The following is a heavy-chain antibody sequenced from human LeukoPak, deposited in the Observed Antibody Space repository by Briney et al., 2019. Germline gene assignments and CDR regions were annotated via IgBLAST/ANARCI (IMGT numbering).Heavy chain of an antibody. Sequence: ASVKVSCKASGYTFTSYAMNWVRQAPGQGLEWMGWINTNTGNPTYAQGFTGRFVFSLDTSVSTAYLQISSLKAEDTAVYYCAREYSSSWGTYYYYYYYMDVWGKGTTVTVSS. CDR1: GYTFTSYA. D-gene: IGHD6-13*01. J-gene: IGHJ6*03. CDR2: INTNTGNP. V-gene: IGHV7-4-1*02. CDR3: AREYSSSWGTYYYYYYYMDV.